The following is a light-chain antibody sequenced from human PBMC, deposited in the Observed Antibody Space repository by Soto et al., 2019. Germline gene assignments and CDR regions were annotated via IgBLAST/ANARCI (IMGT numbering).Light chain of an antibody. CDR2: AAS. Sequence: DIQLTQTKSSLSPFLGDGVPITCRASHRIRNSPKWSQQKPGKAPKLLIYAASSLQSGVPSRFSGSGCGTDFTPTISSLQPEDFATYYCQQRYSTLAWTFGQGTKVDIK. V-gene: IGKV1-39*01. CDR1: HRIRNS. CDR3: QQRYSTLAWT. J-gene: IGKJ1*01.